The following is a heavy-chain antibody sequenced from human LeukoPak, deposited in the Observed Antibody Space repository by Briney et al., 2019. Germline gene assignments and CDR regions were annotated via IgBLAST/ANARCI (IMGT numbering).Heavy chain of an antibody. D-gene: IGHD4-17*01. J-gene: IGHJ4*02. V-gene: IGHV4-59*12. CDR2: IYHSGST. CDR3: ARGGGDYGYFDY. CDR1: GGSISSYY. Sequence: SETLSLTCTVSGGSISSYYWSWIRQPPGKGLEWIGYIYHSGSTYYNPSLKSRVTISVDRSKNQFSLKLSSVTAADTAVYYCARGGGDYGYFDYWGQGTLVTVSS.